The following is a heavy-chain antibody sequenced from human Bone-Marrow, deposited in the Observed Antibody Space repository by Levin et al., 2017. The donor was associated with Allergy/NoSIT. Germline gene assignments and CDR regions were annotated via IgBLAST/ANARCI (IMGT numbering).Heavy chain of an antibody. CDR2: ISSSSSYI. V-gene: IGHV3-21*01. CDR3: ARNAWFGELSSYTFDY. Sequence: GGSLRLSCAAPGFTFSSYSMNWVRQAPGKGLEWVSSISSSSSYIYYADSVKGRFTISRDNAKNSLYLQMNSLRTEDTAVYYCARNAWFGELSSYTFDYWGQGTLVTVSS. D-gene: IGHD3-10*01. CDR1: GFTFSSYS. J-gene: IGHJ4*02.